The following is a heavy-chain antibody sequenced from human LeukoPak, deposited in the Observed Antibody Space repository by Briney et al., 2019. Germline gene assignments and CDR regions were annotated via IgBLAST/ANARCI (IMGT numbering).Heavy chain of an antibody. Sequence: SETLSLTCAVYGGSFSGYYWSWIRQPPGKGLEWIGEINHSGSTNYNPSLKSRVTISVDTSKNQFSLKLSSVTAPDTAVYYCARDSGRYGSGSYGYWGQGTLVTVSS. V-gene: IGHV4-34*01. CDR1: GGSFSGYY. CDR3: ARDSGRYGSGSYGY. D-gene: IGHD3-10*01. J-gene: IGHJ4*02. CDR2: INHSGST.